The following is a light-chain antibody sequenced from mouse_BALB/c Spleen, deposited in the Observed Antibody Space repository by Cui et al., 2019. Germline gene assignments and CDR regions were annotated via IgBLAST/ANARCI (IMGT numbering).Light chain of an antibody. CDR2: SAS. V-gene: IGKV6-15*01. CDR3: QQYNSYPLT. Sequence: DIVMTQSQTFMSTSVGDRVSVTCKASQNVGTNVAWYQQKPGQSPKALIYSASYRYSGVPDRFTGSGSGTDFTLTISNVQSEDFAGYFCQQYNSYPLTFGAGTKLELK. J-gene: IGKJ5*01. CDR1: QNVGTN.